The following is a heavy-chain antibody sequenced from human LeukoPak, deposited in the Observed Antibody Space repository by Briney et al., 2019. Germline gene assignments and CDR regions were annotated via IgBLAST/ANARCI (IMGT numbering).Heavy chain of an antibody. J-gene: IGHJ4*02. Sequence: ASVKVSCKASGYTFTSYGISWVRQAPGQGLEWMGWISAYNGNTNYAQKLQGRVTMTTDTSTSTAYMELRSLRSDDTAVYYCARVATVTTGAILYYFDYWGQGTLVTASS. CDR2: ISAYNGNT. CDR1: GYTFTSYG. CDR3: ARVATVTTGAILYYFDY. D-gene: IGHD4-17*01. V-gene: IGHV1-18*01.